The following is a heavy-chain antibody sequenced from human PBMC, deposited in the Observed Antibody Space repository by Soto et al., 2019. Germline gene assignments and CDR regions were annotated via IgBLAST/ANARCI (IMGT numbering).Heavy chain of an antibody. Sequence: EVQLEESGGGSVQLGESLRVSCVASGFTFRNQWMHWVHQVPGKGVVWVCRINGDGTRASYADFVKRRFTISRDNAQNLLFLQLNSLRVDDTGVYHCARGGAAGRGDAIDIWGPGTTVAVSS. CDR3: ARGGAAGRGDAIDI. CDR1: GFTFRNQW. V-gene: IGHV3-74*01. J-gene: IGHJ3*02. CDR2: INGDGTRA. D-gene: IGHD3-10*01.